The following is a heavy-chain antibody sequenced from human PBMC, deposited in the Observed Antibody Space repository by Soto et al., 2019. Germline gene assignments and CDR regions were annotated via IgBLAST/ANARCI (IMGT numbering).Heavy chain of an antibody. J-gene: IGHJ6*03. CDR1: GYTFTSYG. CDR3: ARDESRLRVCTNGLCPPGVPYYYYYMDV. D-gene: IGHD2-8*01. V-gene: IGHV1-18*01. Sequence: GASVKVSCKASGYTFTSYGISWVRQAPGQGLEWMGWISAYNGNTNYAQKLQGRVTMTTDTSTSTAYMELRSLRSDDTAVYYCARDESRLRVCTNGLCPPGVPYYYYYMDVWGKGTTVTVSS. CDR2: ISAYNGNT.